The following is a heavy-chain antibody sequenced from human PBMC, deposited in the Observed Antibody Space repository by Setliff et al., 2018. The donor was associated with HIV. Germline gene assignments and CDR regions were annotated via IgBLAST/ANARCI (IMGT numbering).Heavy chain of an antibody. CDR3: VRGRDYGSSWSRPFYFDF. CDR2: VNHSGDT. V-gene: IGHV4-34*01. J-gene: IGHJ4*01. CDR1: GGAFSGYY. Sequence: SETLSLTCAVYGGAFSGYYWSWIRQSPGKDLEWIGEVNHSGDTTYNPSLKSRVTMSVDTSKNQFSLELSSLTSADTAIYYCVRGRDYGSSWSRPFYFDFWGHGNLVTVSS. D-gene: IGHD6-13*01.